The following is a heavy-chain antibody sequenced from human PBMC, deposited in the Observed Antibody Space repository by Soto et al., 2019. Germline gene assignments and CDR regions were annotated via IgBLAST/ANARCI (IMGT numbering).Heavy chain of an antibody. V-gene: IGHV1-18*01. CDR1: GYTFTSYG. Sequence: ASVKVSCKASGYTFTSYGISWVRQAPGQGLEWMGWISAYNGNTNYAQKLQGRVTMTTDTSTSTAYMELRSLRSDDTAVYYCARDLALGYCSSTSCFEGAHDASDIWGQGTMVTVS. CDR2: ISAYNGNT. CDR3: ARDLALGYCSSTSCFEGAHDASDI. D-gene: IGHD2-2*01. J-gene: IGHJ3*02.